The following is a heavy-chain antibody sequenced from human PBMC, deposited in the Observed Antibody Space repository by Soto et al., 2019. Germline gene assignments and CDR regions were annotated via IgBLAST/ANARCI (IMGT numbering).Heavy chain of an antibody. CDR3: AREGSTIFGGLSYGMDV. V-gene: IGHV6-1*01. J-gene: IGHJ6*02. Sequence: SQTLSLTCAISGDSVSSNSAAWNWIRQSPSRGLEWLGRTYYRSKWYNDYAVSVKSRITINPDTSKNQFSLQLNSVTPEDTAVYYCAREGSTIFGGLSYGMDVWGQGTTVTVSS. D-gene: IGHD3-3*01. CDR2: TYYRSKWYN. CDR1: GDSVSSNSAA.